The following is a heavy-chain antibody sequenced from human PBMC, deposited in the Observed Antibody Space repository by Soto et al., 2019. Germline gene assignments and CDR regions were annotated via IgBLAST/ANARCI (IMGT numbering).Heavy chain of an antibody. D-gene: IGHD3-22*01. CDR2: IIPILGTA. CDR1: GGTFRSYD. V-gene: IGHV1-69*10. CDR3: ARVLQYYYASSGYYNWYDP. Sequence: GASGAVSCEASGGTFRSYDMSWVRQARGQGLEWMGGIIPILGTANYSQKFQCRVTITADKSTSTAYMELSSLRSEDTAVYYCARVLQYYYASSGYYNWYDPGGQVTLVTVSS. J-gene: IGHJ5*02.